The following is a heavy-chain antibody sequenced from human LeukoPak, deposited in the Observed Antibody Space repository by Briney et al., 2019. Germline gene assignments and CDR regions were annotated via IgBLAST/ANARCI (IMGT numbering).Heavy chain of an antibody. CDR2: IKQDGSEK. Sequence: GGSLRLSCAASGFTFSSYWRSWVRQAPGKGLEWVANIKQDGSEKYYVDSVKGRFTISRDNAKNSLYLQMNSLRSEDTAVYYCARVYPPARGGVYYYYMDVWGKGTTVTVSS. CDR3: ARVYPPARGGVYYYYMDV. D-gene: IGHD1-26*01. J-gene: IGHJ6*03. V-gene: IGHV3-7*01. CDR1: GFTFSSYW.